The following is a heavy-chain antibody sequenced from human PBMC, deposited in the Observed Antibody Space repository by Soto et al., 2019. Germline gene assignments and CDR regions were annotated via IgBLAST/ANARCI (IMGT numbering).Heavy chain of an antibody. CDR2: VNPSGGTT. CDR3: AREDQWLPDY. D-gene: IGHD6-19*01. Sequence: QVQLVQSEAELKQPGASVKISCKASGYIFTTSAIHWVRQAPGQGLEWMGIVNPSGGTTTYAQKFQGRVTMTRHTYTPTVYMELSSLRFDDTAVYYCAREDQWLPDYWGQGTLVSVSS. J-gene: IGHJ4*02. V-gene: IGHV1-46*01. CDR1: GYIFTTSA.